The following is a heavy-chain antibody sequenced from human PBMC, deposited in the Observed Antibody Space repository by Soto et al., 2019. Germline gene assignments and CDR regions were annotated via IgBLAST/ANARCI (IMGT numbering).Heavy chain of an antibody. J-gene: IGHJ6*02. V-gene: IGHV4-39*01. CDR2: VYYGGST. CDR3: AGGDYYHSSGYYFYYYTMDV. CDR1: GGCIAGRSYY. Sequence: SETICLTCTVSGGCIAGRSYYWGWIRQPPGKGLEWIGNVYYGGSTYYNPSLKSRVTISVETSKSQFSLKLSSVTAADTAVYYCAGGDYYHSSGYYFYYYTMDVWGQGTTVTVSS. D-gene: IGHD3-22*01.